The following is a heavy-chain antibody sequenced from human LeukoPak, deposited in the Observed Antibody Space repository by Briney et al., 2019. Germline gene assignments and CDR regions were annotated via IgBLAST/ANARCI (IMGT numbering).Heavy chain of an antibody. Sequence: GGSLRLSCAASGFTFSSYSMNWVRQAPGKGLEWVSYISSSSSTIYYADSVKGRFTISRDNAKNSLYLQMNSLRAEDTAVYYCARVGGSYSSAFDIWGQGTIVTVSS. CDR2: ISSSSSTI. J-gene: IGHJ3*02. D-gene: IGHD1-26*01. CDR3: ARVGGSYSSAFDI. CDR1: GFTFSSYS. V-gene: IGHV3-48*04.